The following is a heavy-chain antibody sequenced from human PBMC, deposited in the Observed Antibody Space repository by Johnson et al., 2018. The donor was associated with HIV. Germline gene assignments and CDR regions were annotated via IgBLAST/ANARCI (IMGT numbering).Heavy chain of an antibody. CDR3: AREGEWERHACDI. CDR1: GFTFSSYG. D-gene: IGHD1-26*01. Sequence: EVQLVESGGGVVQPGRSLRLSCAASGFTFSSYGMHWVRQAPGKGLEWVSAINWNGGTTGYTDSVKGRFTISRDNAKNSLYLQMNSLRAEDTALYYCAREGEWERHACDIWGQGTMVTVSS. CDR2: INWNGGTT. V-gene: IGHV3-20*04. J-gene: IGHJ3*02.